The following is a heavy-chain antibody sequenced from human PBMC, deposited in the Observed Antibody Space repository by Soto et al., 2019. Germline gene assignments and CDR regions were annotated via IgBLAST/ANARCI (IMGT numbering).Heavy chain of an antibody. CDR1: GGTFSSYA. CDR2: IIPIFGTA. CDR3: ARGGDYDILTGYYLGPYYFDY. J-gene: IGHJ4*02. D-gene: IGHD3-9*01. V-gene: IGHV1-69*13. Sequence: GASVKVSCKASGGTFSSYAISWVRQAPGQGLEWMGGIIPIFGTANYAQKFQGRATITADESTSTAYMELSSLRSEDTAVYYCARGGDYDILTGYYLGPYYFDYWGQGTLVTVSS.